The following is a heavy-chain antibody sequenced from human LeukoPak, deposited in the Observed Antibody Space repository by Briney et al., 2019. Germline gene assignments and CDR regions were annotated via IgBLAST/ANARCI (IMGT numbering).Heavy chain of an antibody. J-gene: IGHJ4*02. CDR1: GGSISTYY. D-gene: IGHD3-16*01. CDR3: ARLGGSYGFDY. Sequence: SETLSLTCTVSGGSISTYYWSWIRQPPGKGLEWIGSIYYSGSTYYNPSLKSRVTISVDTSKNQFSLKLSSVTAADTAVYYCARLGGSYGFDYWGQGTLVTVSS. V-gene: IGHV4-59*05. CDR2: IYYSGST.